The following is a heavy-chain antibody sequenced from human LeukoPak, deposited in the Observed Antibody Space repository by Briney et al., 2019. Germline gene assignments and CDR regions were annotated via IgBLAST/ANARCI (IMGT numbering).Heavy chain of an antibody. CDR3: ARGMYRPGMDLFDP. Sequence: SETLSLTCTVSGGSISSGSYYWRWIRQPAGKGLEWIGRIYTTWSTNYNPSLKSRVTISLDTSKNQFSLKLSSVTAADTAVYYCARGMYRPGMDLFDPWGQGTLVTVSS. D-gene: IGHD1-14*01. CDR2: IYTTWST. CDR1: GGSISSGSYY. V-gene: IGHV4-61*02. J-gene: IGHJ5*02.